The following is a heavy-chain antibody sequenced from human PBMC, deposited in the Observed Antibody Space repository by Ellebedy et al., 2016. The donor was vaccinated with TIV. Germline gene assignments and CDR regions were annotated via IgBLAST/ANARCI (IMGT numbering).Heavy chain of an antibody. Sequence: GESLKISCDASGFIFSTYGMHWVRQAPGKGLEWVAFIWYDGGNKYYADSVKGRFTISRDNYKNTLYLQMNNLGAEDTTVFYCARNRHVERGDCLDYWGQGTLVTVSS. D-gene: IGHD2-21*02. V-gene: IGHV3-33*01. CDR3: ARNRHVERGDCLDY. J-gene: IGHJ4*02. CDR1: GFIFSTYG. CDR2: IWYDGGNK.